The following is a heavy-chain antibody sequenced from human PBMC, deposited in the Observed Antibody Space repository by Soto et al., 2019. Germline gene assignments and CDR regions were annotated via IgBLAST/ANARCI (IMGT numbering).Heavy chain of an antibody. Sequence: QVQLQQWGAGLLKPSETLSLTCAVYGGSFSGYYWTWIRQPPGTGLEWIGEINHSGSTNYNPSLKSRITISEDTSKNQFCLKLTAVTAADTAVYYCARDKITGIFDYWGQGTLVTVSS. CDR3: ARDKITGIFDY. CDR2: INHSGST. D-gene: IGHD2-8*02. J-gene: IGHJ4*02. CDR1: GGSFSGYY. V-gene: IGHV4-34*01.